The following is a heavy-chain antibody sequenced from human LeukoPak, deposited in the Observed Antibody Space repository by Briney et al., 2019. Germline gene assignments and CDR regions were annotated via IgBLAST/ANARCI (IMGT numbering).Heavy chain of an antibody. CDR2: NNGDGSTT. V-gene: IGHV3-74*01. CDR3: ARDPRNVGLAP. D-gene: IGHD2-15*01. CDR1: GFSLSGYW. J-gene: IGHJ5*02. Sequence: GGSLRLSCVASGFSLSGYWMYWVRQAPGKGLMYISRNNGDGSTTNYADVVKGRFTMSGDNVKNTLYLQMNSLRVEDTAVYYCARDPRNVGLAPWGQGTLVTVSS.